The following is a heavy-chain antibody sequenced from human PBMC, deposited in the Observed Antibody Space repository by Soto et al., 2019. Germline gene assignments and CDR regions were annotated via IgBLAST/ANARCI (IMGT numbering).Heavy chain of an antibody. J-gene: IGHJ5*02. Sequence: SETLSLTCSVSGGSISRYSYYWGWIRQPPGKGLDWIGSVYYSGNTNYNPSLKGRVTIFVDKSKNHVSLRLSSVTAADTAVYYWARLSPCGGPFAPGGKEPLVTFPS. CDR1: GGSISRYSYY. D-gene: IGHD3-16*01. CDR2: VYYSGNT. CDR3: ARLSPCGGPFAP. V-gene: IGHV4-39*02.